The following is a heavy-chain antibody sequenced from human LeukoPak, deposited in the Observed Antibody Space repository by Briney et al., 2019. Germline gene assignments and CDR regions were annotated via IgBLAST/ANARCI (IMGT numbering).Heavy chain of an antibody. V-gene: IGHV3-48*01. CDR2: IGSGSSTI. J-gene: IGHJ4*02. CDR3: ARDRVGTSDY. D-gene: IGHD1-26*01. Sequence: GGSLRLSCAASGFTFSNYNMNWVRQAPGKGLERVSYIGSGSSTIYYADSVKGRFTISRDNAKNSLYLQMNSLRAEDTAVYYCARDRVGTSDYWGQGTLVTVSS. CDR1: GFTFSNYN.